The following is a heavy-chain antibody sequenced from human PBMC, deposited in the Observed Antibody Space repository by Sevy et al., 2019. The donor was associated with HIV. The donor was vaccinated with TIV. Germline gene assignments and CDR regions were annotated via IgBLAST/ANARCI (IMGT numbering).Heavy chain of an antibody. V-gene: IGHV1-18*01. CDR1: GYTFTSYG. CDR2: ISAYNGNT. CDR3: ARGEEGYCSSTSCYPTSYGMDV. J-gene: IGHJ6*02. Sequence: ASVKVSCKASGYTFTSYGISWVRQAPGQGLEWMGWISAYNGNTNYAQKLQGRVTMTTDTSTGTAYMELGSLRSDDTAVYYCARGEEGYCSSTSCYPTSYGMDVWGQGTTVTVSS. D-gene: IGHD2-2*01.